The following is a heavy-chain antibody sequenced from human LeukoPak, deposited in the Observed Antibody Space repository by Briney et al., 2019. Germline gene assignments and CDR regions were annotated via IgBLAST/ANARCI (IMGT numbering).Heavy chain of an antibody. J-gene: IGHJ4*02. CDR3: AGRQYSSSWYNFDY. D-gene: IGHD6-13*01. CDR1: GYSFTSYW. CDR2: IYPGDSDT. V-gene: IGHV5-51*01. Sequence: GEPLKISCKGSGYSFTSYWIAWVRQMPGKGLEWMGIIYPGDSDTRYSPSFQGQVTISADKSISTAYLQWSSLKASDTAMYYCAGRQYSSSWYNFDYWGQGTLVTVSS.